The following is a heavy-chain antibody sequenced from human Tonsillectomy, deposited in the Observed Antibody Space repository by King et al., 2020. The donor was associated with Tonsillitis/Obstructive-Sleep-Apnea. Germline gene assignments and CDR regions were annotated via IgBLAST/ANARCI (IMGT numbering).Heavy chain of an antibody. Sequence: QLVQSGAEVKKPGSSVKVYCKASGGSFTSYAISWVRQAPGQGLEWLGGIIPLLEITNYAQRFQGRVTLTADKSTSTAYMELSSLRSEDTAVYYCAFYASTWYGMDVWGQGTTVTVSS. J-gene: IGHJ6*02. CDR1: GGSFTSYA. V-gene: IGHV1-69*10. CDR2: IIPLLEIT. D-gene: IGHD6-13*01. CDR3: AFYASTWYGMDV.